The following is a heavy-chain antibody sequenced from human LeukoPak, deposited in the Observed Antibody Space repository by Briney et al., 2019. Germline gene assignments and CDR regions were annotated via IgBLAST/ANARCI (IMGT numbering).Heavy chain of an antibody. CDR1: GFTFEDYA. Sequence: GRSLRLSCAASGFTFEDYAMHWVRQAPGKGLEWVSVIYSDGSTYYTDSVKGRFTISRDNSKNTLYLQMNSLRPEDTAVYYCARDQRSESYYPWGWFDPWGQGTLVTVSS. CDR3: ARDQRSESYYPWGWFDP. CDR2: IYSDGST. J-gene: IGHJ5*02. D-gene: IGHD1-26*01. V-gene: IGHV3-66*02.